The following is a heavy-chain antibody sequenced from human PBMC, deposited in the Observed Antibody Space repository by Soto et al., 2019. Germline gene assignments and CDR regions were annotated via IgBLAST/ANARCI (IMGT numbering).Heavy chain of an antibody. Sequence: PGESLKISCKGSGYSFTSYWIGWVRQMPGKGLEWMGIIYPGDSDTRYSPSFQGQVTISADKSISTAYLQWSSLKASDTAMYYCARQSAAMAHGMDVWGQGTTVTVSS. CDR1: GYSFTSYW. D-gene: IGHD2-2*01. CDR2: IYPGDSDT. CDR3: ARQSAAMAHGMDV. J-gene: IGHJ6*02. V-gene: IGHV5-51*01.